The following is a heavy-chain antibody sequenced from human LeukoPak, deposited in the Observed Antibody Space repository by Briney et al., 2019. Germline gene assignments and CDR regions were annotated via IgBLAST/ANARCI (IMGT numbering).Heavy chain of an antibody. J-gene: IGHJ4*02. CDR3: PTIYSGSYSVY. D-gene: IGHD1-26*01. V-gene: IGHV3-48*03. CDR2: ISSSGSTI. CDR1: GITFSSYE. Sequence: GGSLRLSCAASGITFSSYEMNWVRQAPGKGLEWVSYISSSGSTIYYADSVKGRFTISRDNAKNSLYLQMNSLRAEDTAVYYCPTIYSGSYSVYWGQGTLVTVSS.